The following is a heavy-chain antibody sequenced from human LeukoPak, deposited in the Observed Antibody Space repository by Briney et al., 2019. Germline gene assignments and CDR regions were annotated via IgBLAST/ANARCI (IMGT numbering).Heavy chain of an antibody. Sequence: SQTLSLTCTVSGGSISSGSYYWTWLRQHPGKGLEWIGYMFYSGSPYYNPSLKSRVTISVDTSKNQFSLRLSSVTAADTAVYYCARAAAAVYFDYWGQGTLVTVSS. CDR2: MFYSGSP. CDR1: GGSISSGSYY. CDR3: ARAAAAVYFDY. V-gene: IGHV4-31*03. D-gene: IGHD6-13*01. J-gene: IGHJ4*02.